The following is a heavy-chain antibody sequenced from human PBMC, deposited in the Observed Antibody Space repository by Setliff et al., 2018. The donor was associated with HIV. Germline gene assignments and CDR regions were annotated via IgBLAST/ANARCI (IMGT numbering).Heavy chain of an antibody. D-gene: IGHD3-22*01. V-gene: IGHV4-34*01. CDR2: INHRGVI. J-gene: IGHJ4*02. CDR3: FLFYDDRSGFYWD. Sequence: PETLSLTCAVYGGSFSGYHWTWIRQPPGKGLEFIGEINHRGVIKYLSSLKSRVTVAVDTSKNQFSLKLKSVTAADTAVYYCFLFYDDRSGFYWDWGQGTLVTVSS. CDR1: GGSFSGYH.